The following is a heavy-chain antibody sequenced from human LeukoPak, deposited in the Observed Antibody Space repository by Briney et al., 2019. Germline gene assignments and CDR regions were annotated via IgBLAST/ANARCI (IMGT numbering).Heavy chain of an antibody. V-gene: IGHV3-53*01. J-gene: IGHJ3*01. CDR2: VFAGGST. Sequence: GGSLRLSCAASGFTVSNSYMSWVRQAPGKGLEWVSIVFAGGSTYYADSVKGRFTISRDNSDNTLYLQMNSLRADDTAVYYCARTSSYAFDVWGQGTMVTVSS. CDR1: GFTVSNSY. CDR3: ARTSSYAFDV.